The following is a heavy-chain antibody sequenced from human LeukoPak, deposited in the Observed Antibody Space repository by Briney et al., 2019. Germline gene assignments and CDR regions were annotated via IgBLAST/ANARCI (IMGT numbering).Heavy chain of an antibody. CDR3: ARGGSSPSYYFDY. D-gene: IGHD1-26*01. J-gene: IGHJ4*02. CDR1: GITFSDYY. CDR2: ISSSGSTI. V-gene: IGHV3-11*01. Sequence: GGSLRLSCAASGITFSDYYMIWIRQAPGKGLEWVSYISSSGSTIYYADSVKGRFTISRDNAKNSLYLQMNSLRAEDTAVYYCARGGSSPSYYFDYWGQGTLVTVSS.